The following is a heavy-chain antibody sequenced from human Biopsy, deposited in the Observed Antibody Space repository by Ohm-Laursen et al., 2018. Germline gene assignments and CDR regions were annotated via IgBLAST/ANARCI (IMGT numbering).Heavy chain of an antibody. Sequence: SQTLSLTCTVSGGSFTGHYWSWIRQPPGKGLEWIGHISYTGYTSYKSSLKSRVTISLDTSRKHFSLRLTSLAAADTAVYYCARGSSEYGGLYFPHWGQGTLVTVSS. CDR1: GGSFTGHY. J-gene: IGHJ1*01. D-gene: IGHD4-23*01. CDR3: ARGSSEYGGLYFPH. V-gene: IGHV4-59*11. CDR2: ISYTGYT.